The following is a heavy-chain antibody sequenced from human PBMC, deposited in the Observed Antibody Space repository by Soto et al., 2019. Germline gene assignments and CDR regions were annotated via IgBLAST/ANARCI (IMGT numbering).Heavy chain of an antibody. J-gene: IGHJ4*02. D-gene: IGHD1-26*01. Sequence: SSVKVSCKASGYTFSGHYIHWVRQAPEQGPEWMGEIGPESGATRYAQRFQGRVTMTRDMSITTVYMELNNLSPDDTAVYYCGRGRSGQIVVFYWGQGTPVTVSS. V-gene: IGHV1-2*02. CDR1: GYTFSGHY. CDR2: IGPESGAT. CDR3: GRGRSGQIVVFY.